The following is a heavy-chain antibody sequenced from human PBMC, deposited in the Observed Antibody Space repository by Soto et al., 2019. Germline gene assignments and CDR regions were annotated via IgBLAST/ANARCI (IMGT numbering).Heavy chain of an antibody. CDR2: ISGSGGST. J-gene: IGHJ4*02. CDR3: AKGVGEQLVPYYFDY. D-gene: IGHD6-13*01. Sequence: LRLSCGASGCAVRGYGMSWVGQGPGKGMEWVSAISGSGGSTYYADSVKGRFTISRDNSKNTLYLQLNVLRAEATAVYYWAKGVGEQLVPYYFDYWGQGTLVTVSS. CDR1: GCAVRGYG. V-gene: IGHV3-23*01.